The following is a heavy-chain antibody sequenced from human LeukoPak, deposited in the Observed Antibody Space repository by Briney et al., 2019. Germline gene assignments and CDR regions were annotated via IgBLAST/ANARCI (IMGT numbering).Heavy chain of an antibody. CDR3: AVPTDILTGYYYYGMDV. CDR1: GYTFTSYD. D-gene: IGHD3-9*01. V-gene: IGHV1-8*01. Sequence: GASVKVSCKASGYTFTSYDINWVRQATGQGLEWMGWMNPNSGNTGYAQKFQGRVTMTRNTSISTAYMELSSLRSEDTAVYYCAVPTDILTGYYYYGMDVWGQGTTVTVSS. J-gene: IGHJ6*02. CDR2: MNPNSGNT.